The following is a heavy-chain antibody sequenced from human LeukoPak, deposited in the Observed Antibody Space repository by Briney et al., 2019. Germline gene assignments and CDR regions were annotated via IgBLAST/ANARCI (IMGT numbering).Heavy chain of an antibody. CDR3: ATSPHIVVYKYFQH. Sequence: SETLSLTCAVYGGSFSGYYWSWIRQPPGKGLEWIGEINHSGSTNYNPSLKSRVTISVDTSKNQFSLKLSSVTAADTAVYYCATSPHIVVYKYFQHWGQGTLVTVSS. D-gene: IGHD2-2*01. V-gene: IGHV4-34*01. J-gene: IGHJ1*01. CDR2: INHSGST. CDR1: GGSFSGYY.